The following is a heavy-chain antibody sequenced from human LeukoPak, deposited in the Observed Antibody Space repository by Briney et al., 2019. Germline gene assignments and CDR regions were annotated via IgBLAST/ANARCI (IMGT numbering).Heavy chain of an antibody. CDR3: ARGGSGFGYSGLFDY. D-gene: IGHD5-12*01. CDR2: INTNTGNP. J-gene: IGHJ4*02. V-gene: IGHV7-4-1*02. Sequence: ASVKVSCKASGYTFTRYAMNWVRQAPGQGLEWMGWINTNTGNPTYAQGFTGRFVFSLDTSVSTAYLQISSLKAEDTAVYYCARGGSGFGYSGLFDYWGQGTLVTVPS. CDR1: GYTFTRYA.